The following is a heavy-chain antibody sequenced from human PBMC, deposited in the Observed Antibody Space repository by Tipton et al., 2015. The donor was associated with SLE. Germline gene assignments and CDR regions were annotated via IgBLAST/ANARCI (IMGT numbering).Heavy chain of an antibody. V-gene: IGHV3-23*03. J-gene: IGHJ3*01. CDR3: ARYFPAGLYSSGWS. D-gene: IGHD6-19*01. Sequence: SLRLSCAASGFTFSTYAMNWVRQAPGKGLEWVSVTYSGGPTYYADSVKGRFTISRDNSKNTLYLQMNSLRAEDTAVYYCARYFPAGLYSSGWSWGQGTMVTVSS. CDR1: GFTFSTYA. CDR2: TYSGGPT.